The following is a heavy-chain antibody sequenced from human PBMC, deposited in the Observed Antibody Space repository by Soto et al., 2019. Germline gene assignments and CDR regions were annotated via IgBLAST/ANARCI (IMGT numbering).Heavy chain of an antibody. Sequence: VKVSCKASGFTFTSSAVQWVRQARGQRLEWIGWIVVGSGNTNYAQKFQERVTITRDMSTSTAYMELSSLRSEDTAVYYCAAESGYSSGWYYPYYYGMDVWGQGTTVTVSS. V-gene: IGHV1-58*01. CDR1: GFTFTSSA. CDR3: AAESGYSSGWYYPYYYGMDV. J-gene: IGHJ6*02. D-gene: IGHD6-19*01. CDR2: IVVGSGNT.